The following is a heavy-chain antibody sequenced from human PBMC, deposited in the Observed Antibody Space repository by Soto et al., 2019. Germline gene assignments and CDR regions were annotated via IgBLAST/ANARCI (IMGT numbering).Heavy chain of an antibody. CDR1: GFTFSSYS. CDR3: ASHPFYYYGMDV. CDR2: ISSSSSYI. V-gene: IGHV3-21*01. J-gene: IGHJ6*02. Sequence: GGSLRLSCAASGFTFSSYSMNWVRQAPGKGLEWVSSISSSSSYIYYADSVKGRFTISRDNAKNSLYLQMNSLRAEDTAVYYCASHPFYYYGMDVWGQGTTVTVSS.